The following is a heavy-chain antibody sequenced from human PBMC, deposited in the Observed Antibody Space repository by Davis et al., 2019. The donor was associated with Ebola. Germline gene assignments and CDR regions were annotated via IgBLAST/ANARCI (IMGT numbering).Heavy chain of an antibody. V-gene: IGHV3-7*03. J-gene: IGHJ4*02. CDR2: INQDGSEK. CDR1: GFTFSTYW. Sequence: GESLKISCAASGFTFSTYWMNWVRQAPGKGLEWVANINQDGSEKYYVDSVKGRLTISRDNAKNSLYLQMNSLRAEDTAVYYCAREIEYYEILTGYFPYWGQGTLVTVSS. D-gene: IGHD3-9*01. CDR3: AREIEYYEILTGYFPY.